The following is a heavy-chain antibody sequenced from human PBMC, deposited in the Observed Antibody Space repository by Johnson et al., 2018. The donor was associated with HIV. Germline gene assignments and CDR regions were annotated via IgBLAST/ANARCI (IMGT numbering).Heavy chain of an antibody. CDR2: ILYDGNNK. V-gene: IGHV3-30*03. CDR3: ARGRKITGTVDAFDI. J-gene: IGHJ3*02. Sequence: VQLVESGGGVVQPGRSLRLSCAASGFTFSSFGMHWVRQAPGKGLEWVAVILYDGNNKYYADSVKGRFTIFRDNAKTSLYLQMNSLRAEDTAVYYCARGRKITGTVDAFDIWGQGTMVTVSS. D-gene: IGHD1-7*01. CDR1: GFTFSSFG.